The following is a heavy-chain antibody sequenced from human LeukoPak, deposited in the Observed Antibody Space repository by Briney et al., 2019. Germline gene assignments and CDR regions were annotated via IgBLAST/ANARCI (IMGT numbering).Heavy chain of an antibody. Sequence: GGSLRLSCAASGFTFSSYWVSWVRQAPGKGLEWVANIKQDGSEKYYVDSVKGRFTISRDNAKNSLYLQMNSLRAEDTAVYYCARGPYYDILTGYYPPDYWGQGTLVTVSS. CDR3: ARGPYYDILTGYYPPDY. CDR2: IKQDGSEK. V-gene: IGHV3-7*03. CDR1: GFTFSSYW. D-gene: IGHD3-9*01. J-gene: IGHJ4*02.